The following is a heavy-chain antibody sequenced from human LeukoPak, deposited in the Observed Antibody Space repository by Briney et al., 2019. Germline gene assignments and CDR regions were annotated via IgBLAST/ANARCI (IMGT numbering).Heavy chain of an antibody. V-gene: IGHV1-69*13. J-gene: IGHJ3*02. CDR2: IIPIFGTA. CDR1: GGTFSSYA. Sequence: SVKVSCKASGGTFSSYAISWVRQAPGQGLEWMGGIIPIFGTANYAQKFQGRVTITADESTSTAYMELSSLRSEDTAVYYCARDHAVATLAFDIWGQGTMVTVPS. D-gene: IGHD5-12*01. CDR3: ARDHAVATLAFDI.